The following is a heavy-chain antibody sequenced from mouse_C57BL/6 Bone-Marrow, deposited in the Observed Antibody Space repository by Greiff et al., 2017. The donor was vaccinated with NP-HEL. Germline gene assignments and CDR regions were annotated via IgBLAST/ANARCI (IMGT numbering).Heavy chain of an antibody. CDR1: GFTFSSYA. J-gene: IGHJ2*01. CDR3: ARDGVSFDY. V-gene: IGHV5-4*01. Sequence: EVKVVESGGGLVKPGGSLKLSCAASGFTFSSYAMSWVRQTPEKRLAWVATISDGGSYTYYPDNVKGRFTISRDNAKNNLYLQMSHLKSEDTAMYYCARDGVSFDYWGQGTTLTVSS. D-gene: IGHD2-1*01. CDR2: ISDGGSYT.